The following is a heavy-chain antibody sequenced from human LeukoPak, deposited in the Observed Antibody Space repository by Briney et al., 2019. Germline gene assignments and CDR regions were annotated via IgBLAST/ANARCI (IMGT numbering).Heavy chain of an antibody. D-gene: IGHD3-22*01. CDR2: IYSGGDT. V-gene: IGHV3-53*01. CDR3: ARDPLPKYYYDSSGYGSYGLY. J-gene: IGHJ4*02. Sequence: GGSLRLSCAASGFSVSRNYMTWVRQAPGKGLEWVSFIYSGGDTYYADSVKGRFSISRDNAKNSLYLQMNSLRAEDTAVYYCARDPLPKYYYDSSGYGSYGLYWGQGTLVTVSS. CDR1: GFSVSRNY.